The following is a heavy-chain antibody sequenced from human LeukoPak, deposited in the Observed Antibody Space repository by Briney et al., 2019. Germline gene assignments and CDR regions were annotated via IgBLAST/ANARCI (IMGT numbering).Heavy chain of an antibody. CDR1: GYSFTSYC. CDR2: IYPGDSGL. Sequence: GESLKISCKVSGYSFTSYCIGWVRQMPGKGLEWMGIIYPGDSGLTYSPSFQGQVTISVDKSINTAYLQWSSLQASDTAMYYCGMSGDRVPLQDDVLDVWGQGTMVTVST. CDR3: GMSGDRVPLQDDVLDV. V-gene: IGHV5-51*01. D-gene: IGHD1-26*01. J-gene: IGHJ3*01.